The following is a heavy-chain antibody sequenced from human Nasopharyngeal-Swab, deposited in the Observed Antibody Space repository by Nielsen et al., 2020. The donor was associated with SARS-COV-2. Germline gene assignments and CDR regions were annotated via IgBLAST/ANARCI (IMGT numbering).Heavy chain of an antibody. CDR3: ARAEGNHYFDY. D-gene: IGHD4-23*01. V-gene: IGHV3-30-3*01. CDR2: ISYDGSNK. Sequence: GGSLRLSCAASGFTFSSYAMHWVRQAPGKGLEWVAVISYDGSNKYYADSVKGRFTISRDNSKNTLYLQMNSLRAEDTAVYYCARAEGNHYFDYWGQGTLVTVSS. J-gene: IGHJ4*02. CDR1: GFTFSSYA.